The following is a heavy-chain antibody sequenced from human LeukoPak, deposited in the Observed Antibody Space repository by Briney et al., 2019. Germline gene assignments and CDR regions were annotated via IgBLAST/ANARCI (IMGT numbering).Heavy chain of an antibody. J-gene: IGHJ4*02. V-gene: IGHV4-4*07. CDR2: VHSSRGS. CDR1: GGSISNYY. D-gene: IGHD1-7*01. Sequence: SETLSLTCTVSGGSISNYYWSWIRQPAGKGLEWIGRVHSSRGSNYNPSLKSRVTMSVDTSKNQVSLKLIAVTAADSAVYYCARENWNYGEDFWGQGALVTVSA. CDR3: ARENWNYGEDF.